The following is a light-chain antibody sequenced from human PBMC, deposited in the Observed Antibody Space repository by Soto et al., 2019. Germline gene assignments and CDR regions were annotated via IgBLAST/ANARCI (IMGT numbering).Light chain of an antibody. V-gene: IGKV3-11*01. CDR2: DAS. Sequence: EIVLTQSPATLSLSPGERASLSCRASQSVSSNLAWYQQKPGQAPRLLISDASNRATGIPARFTGSGSGTDFTLTISSLEPEDFAVYYCPQRSTWPYTFGQGTKLEIK. CDR1: QSVSSN. J-gene: IGKJ2*01. CDR3: PQRSTWPYT.